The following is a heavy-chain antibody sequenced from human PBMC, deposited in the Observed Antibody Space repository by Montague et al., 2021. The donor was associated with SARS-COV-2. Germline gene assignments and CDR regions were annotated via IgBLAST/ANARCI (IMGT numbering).Heavy chain of an antibody. CDR2: MYNSEKI. V-gene: IGHV4-59*13. CDR3: ARAIVSGVCSGGSCYKGYYYYMDV. D-gene: IGHD2-15*01. J-gene: IGHJ6*03. Sequence: SETLSLTCTVSGASISSYSWSWIRQPPGKGLEWIGYMYNSEKINYNPSLQSRVTISVDTSKGQLSLKLNSVTAADTAVYFCARAIVSGVCSGGSCYKGYYYYMDVWGQGTTVTVSS. CDR1: GASISSYS.